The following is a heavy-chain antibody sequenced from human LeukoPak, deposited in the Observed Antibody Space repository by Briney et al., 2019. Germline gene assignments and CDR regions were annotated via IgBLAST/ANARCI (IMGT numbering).Heavy chain of an antibody. CDR3: ASGYYDSSGYCYANWFDP. CDR1: GYTFTSYD. D-gene: IGHD3-22*01. V-gene: IGHV1-8*01. CDR2: MNPNSGNT. Sequence: ASVKVSCKASGYTFTSYDINWVRQATGQGLEWMGWMNPNSGNTGYAQKFQGRVTMTRNTSISTAYMELSSLRSEDTAVYYCASGYYDSSGYCYANWFDPWGQGTLVTVSS. J-gene: IGHJ5*02.